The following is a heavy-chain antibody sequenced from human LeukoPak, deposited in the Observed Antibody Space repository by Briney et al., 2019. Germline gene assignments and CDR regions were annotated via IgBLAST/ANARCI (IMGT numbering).Heavy chain of an antibody. CDR3: AAWVPAANGFDY. CDR1: GGTFSSYA. CDR2: IIPILGIA. D-gene: IGHD2-2*01. J-gene: IGHJ4*02. Sequence: GASVKVSCKASGGTFSSYAISWVRQAPGQGLEWMGRIIPILGIANYAQKFQGRVTITADKSTSTAYMELSSLRFEDTAVYYCAAWVPAANGFDYWGQGTLVTVSS. V-gene: IGHV1-69*04.